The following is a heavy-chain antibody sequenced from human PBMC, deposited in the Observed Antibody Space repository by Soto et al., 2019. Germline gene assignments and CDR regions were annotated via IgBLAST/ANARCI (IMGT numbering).Heavy chain of an antibody. J-gene: IGHJ4*02. CDR2: VNQDVSEK. Sequence: EVQLGDSVGGLVQPVGALRLYGAASGVTFSHHWMTWVRQAPGKGLELGASVNQDVSEKDSVDSAKGRFTISRDNAKNSLYLQMNSLRVEDTALYYCARSSHLSRSYIDYWGQGAVVTVSS. CDR1: GVTFSHHW. CDR3: ARSSHLSRSYIDY. V-gene: IGHV3-7*03.